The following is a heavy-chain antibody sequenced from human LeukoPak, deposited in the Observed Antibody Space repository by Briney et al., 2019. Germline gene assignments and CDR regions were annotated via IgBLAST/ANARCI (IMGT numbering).Heavy chain of an antibody. CDR1: GGSISSSSYY. CDR2: IYYSGST. V-gene: IGHV4-39*07. J-gene: IGHJ2*01. CDR3: ARDFKVFDPPARYFDL. Sequence: PSETLSLTCTVSGGSISSSSYYWGWIRQPPGKGLEWIGSIYYSGSTYYNPSLKSRVTISVDTSKNQFSLKLSSVTAADTAVYYCARDFKVFDPPARYFDLWGRGTLVTVSS.